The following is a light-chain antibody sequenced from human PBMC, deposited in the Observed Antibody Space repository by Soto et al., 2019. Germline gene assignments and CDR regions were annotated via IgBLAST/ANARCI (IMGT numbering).Light chain of an antibody. CDR1: QSVRSD. J-gene: IGKJ4*01. CDR3: QQYHNWPLT. CDR2: DAS. V-gene: IGKV3-15*01. Sequence: EIVLTQSPATLSVSPGDRATLSCRASQSVRSDLAWLQQKPGQAPRLLIYDASTRATVIPARYSGSVSGTEFTLTISSLQSEDFAIYYCQQYHNWPLTFGGGTKVEIK.